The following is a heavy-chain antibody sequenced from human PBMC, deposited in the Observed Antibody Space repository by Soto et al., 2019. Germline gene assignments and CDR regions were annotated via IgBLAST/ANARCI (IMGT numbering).Heavy chain of an antibody. CDR1: GGSISSYY. CDR2: IYYSGST. J-gene: IGHJ4*01. Sequence: SETLSLTCTVSGGSISSYYWSWIRQPPGKGPEWIGYIYYSGSTNYDPSLKSRVTISVDTSRNQFSLIVNSVTAADTAVYCARGVLHWGQGTLVTVSS. V-gene: IGHV4-59*12. CDR3: ARGVLH.